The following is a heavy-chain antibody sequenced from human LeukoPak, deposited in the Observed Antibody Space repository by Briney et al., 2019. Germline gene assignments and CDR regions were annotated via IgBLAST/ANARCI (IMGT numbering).Heavy chain of an antibody. V-gene: IGHV3-30*02. CDR2: VGFDGSEK. Sequence: PGGSLRLSCAVSGFTFSDFGMHWVRQAPGKGLEWLASVGFDGSEKYSADSVKGRFTISRDNSNNTLFLQMNSLRSEDTAVYFCAKDALIYGSGTYFLDQWGHGTLVTVSS. CDR1: GFTFSDFG. CDR3: AKDALIYGSGTYFLDQ. J-gene: IGHJ4*01. D-gene: IGHD3-10*01.